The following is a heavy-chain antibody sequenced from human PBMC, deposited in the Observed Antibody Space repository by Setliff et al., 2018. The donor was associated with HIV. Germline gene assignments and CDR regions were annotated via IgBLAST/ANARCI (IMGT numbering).Heavy chain of an antibody. CDR1: GFTVSSNY. Sequence: GGSLRLSCAASGFTVSSNYMSWVRQAPGKGLEWVSVIYGGGTTHYADSGKGRFTISRDNSKNTVYLQMNSLGVEDTAVYYCARELYREWDYWGQGTLVTVSS. D-gene: IGHD3-10*01. CDR3: ARELYREWDY. J-gene: IGHJ4*02. V-gene: IGHV3-66*02. CDR2: IYGGGTT.